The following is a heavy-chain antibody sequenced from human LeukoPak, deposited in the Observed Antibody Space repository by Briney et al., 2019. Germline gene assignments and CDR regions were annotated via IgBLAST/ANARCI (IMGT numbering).Heavy chain of an antibody. Sequence: PGGSLRLSCAAPGVTFSGYSVNWVRQAPGKGLEWVSAITATSRHIYYADSVKGRFTISRDNAKNSLYLQMNSLRVEDTALYYCPRVRTVGGNPHAFNIWGQGTMATVSS. D-gene: IGHD4-23*01. CDR3: PRVRTVGGNPHAFNI. V-gene: IGHV3-21*01. CDR2: ITATSRHI. CDR1: GVTFSGYS. J-gene: IGHJ3*02.